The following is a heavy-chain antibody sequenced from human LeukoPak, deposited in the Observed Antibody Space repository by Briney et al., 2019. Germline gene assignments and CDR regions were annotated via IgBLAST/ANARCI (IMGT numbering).Heavy chain of an antibody. D-gene: IGHD3-9*01. CDR3: AKAEGYDILTGLDY. CDR2: IGASGGST. J-gene: IGHJ4*02. Sequence: PGGSLRLSCATSGFTFSSYAMSWVRQAPGKGLEWVSGIGASGGSTYYAGSVKGRFTISRDNSKNTLYLQMNSLRTEDTAAYYCAKAEGYDILTGLDYWGQGTLVTVSS. CDR1: GFTFSSYA. V-gene: IGHV3-23*01.